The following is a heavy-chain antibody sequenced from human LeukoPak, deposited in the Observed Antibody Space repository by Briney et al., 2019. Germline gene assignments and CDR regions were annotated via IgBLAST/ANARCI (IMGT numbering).Heavy chain of an antibody. J-gene: IGHJ4*02. V-gene: IGHV3-30*18. Sequence: GRSLRLSCAASGFTFSSYGMHWVRQAPGKVLEWVAVISYDGSNKYYADSVKGRFTISRDNSKNTLYLQMNSLRAEDTAVYYCAKSGIVGATRGPYYFDYWGQGTLVTVSS. D-gene: IGHD1-26*01. CDR2: ISYDGSNK. CDR3: AKSGIVGATRGPYYFDY. CDR1: GFTFSSYG.